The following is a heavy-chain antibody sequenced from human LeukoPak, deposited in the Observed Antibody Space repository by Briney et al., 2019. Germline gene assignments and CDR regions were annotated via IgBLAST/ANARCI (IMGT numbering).Heavy chain of an antibody. V-gene: IGHV1-8*01. CDR1: GFTFSTHD. D-gene: IGHD2/OR15-2a*01. J-gene: IGHJ4*02. CDR2: MNPGSGDT. Sequence: ASVKVSCKTSGFTFSTHDINWVRQATGQGLEWMGWMNPGSGDTGYAQRFQGRVTMTRDTSINTAYMELSSLRSEDTAVYYCARGLGPYSTTWYPPLRYWGQGTLVTVSS. CDR3: ARGLGPYSTTWYPPLRY.